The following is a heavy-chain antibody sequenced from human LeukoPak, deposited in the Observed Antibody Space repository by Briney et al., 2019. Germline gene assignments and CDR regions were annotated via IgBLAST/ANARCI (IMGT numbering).Heavy chain of an antibody. J-gene: IGHJ6*03. CDR1: GFTFSSYA. CDR3: ARDGGNSCYYYYYMDV. CDR2: ISYDGSNK. V-gene: IGHV3-30*01. D-gene: IGHD4-23*01. Sequence: GGSLRLSCAASGFTFSSYAMHWVRQAPGKGLEWVAVISYDGSNKYYADSVKGRFTISRDNSKNTLYLQMNSLRAEDTAVYYCARDGGNSCYYYYYMDVWGKGTTVTVSS.